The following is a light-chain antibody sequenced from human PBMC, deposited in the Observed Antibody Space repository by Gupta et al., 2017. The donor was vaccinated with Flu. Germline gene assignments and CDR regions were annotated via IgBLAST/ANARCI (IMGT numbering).Light chain of an antibody. CDR3: QHRSSWPLT. Sequence: ATLSSSREEAATLSSRANHSVRNYLAWYQQKPGQAPRLLLYDASNRATGIPAKFSGSGSGTDFTLTITSLEPEDFAVYYCQHRSSWPLTFGGGTKVEIK. CDR1: HSVRNY. V-gene: IGKV3-11*01. J-gene: IGKJ4*01. CDR2: DAS.